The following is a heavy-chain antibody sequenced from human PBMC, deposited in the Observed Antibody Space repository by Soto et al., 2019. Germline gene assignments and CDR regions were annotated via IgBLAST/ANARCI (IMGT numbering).Heavy chain of an antibody. Sequence: SETLSLTCTVSGGSISSSSYYWGWIRQPPGKGLEWIGSIYYSGSTYYNPSLKSRVTISVDTSKNQFSLKLSSVTAADTAVYYCASGKSGSYYNDAFDIWGQGTMATVSS. V-gene: IGHV4-39*01. D-gene: IGHD1-26*01. CDR2: IYYSGST. J-gene: IGHJ3*02. CDR1: GGSISSSSYY. CDR3: ASGKSGSYYNDAFDI.